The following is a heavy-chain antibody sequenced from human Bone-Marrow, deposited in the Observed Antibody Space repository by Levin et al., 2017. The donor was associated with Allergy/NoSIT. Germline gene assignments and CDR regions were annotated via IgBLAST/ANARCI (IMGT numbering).Heavy chain of an antibody. CDR2: INPNSGET. CDR1: GYTFTGYY. CDR3: ARERSITIFGVVPTKTFDY. V-gene: IGHV1-2*02. J-gene: IGHJ4*02. Sequence: ASVKVSCKASGYTFTGYYLHWVRQAPGQGLEWMGWINPNSGETNSAQKFQGRVTMTRDTSITTAYMELSRLTSDDTAVYYCARERSITIFGVVPTKTFDYWGQGTLVTVSS. D-gene: IGHD3-3*01.